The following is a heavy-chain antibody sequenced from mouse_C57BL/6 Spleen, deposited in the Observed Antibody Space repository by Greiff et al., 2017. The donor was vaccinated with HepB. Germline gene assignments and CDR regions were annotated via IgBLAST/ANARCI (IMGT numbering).Heavy chain of an antibody. CDR1: GYSITSGYY. V-gene: IGHV3-6*01. J-gene: IGHJ3*01. CDR2: ISYDGSN. D-gene: IGHD2-4*01. Sequence: EVKLLESGPGLVKPSQSLSLTCSVTGYSITSGYYWNWIRQFPGNKLEWMGYISYDGSNNYNPSLKNRISITRDTSKNQFFLKLNSVTTEDTATYYCASLFYYDYDGGFAYWGQGTLVTVSA. CDR3: ASLFYYDYDGGFAY.